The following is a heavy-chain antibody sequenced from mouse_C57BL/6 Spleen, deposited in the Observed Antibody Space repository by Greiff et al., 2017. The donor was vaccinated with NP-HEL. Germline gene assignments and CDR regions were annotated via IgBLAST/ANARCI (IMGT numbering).Heavy chain of an antibody. V-gene: IGHV5-6*01. Sequence: EVKLQESGGDLVKPGGSLKLSCAASGFTFSSYGMSWVRQTPDKRLEWVATISSGGSYTYYPDSVKGRFTISRDNAKNTLYLQMSSLKSEDTAMYYCARHRDSSGYYYAMDYWGQGTSVTVSS. CDR1: GFTFSSYG. J-gene: IGHJ4*01. D-gene: IGHD3-2*02. CDR3: ARHRDSSGYYYAMDY. CDR2: ISSGGSYT.